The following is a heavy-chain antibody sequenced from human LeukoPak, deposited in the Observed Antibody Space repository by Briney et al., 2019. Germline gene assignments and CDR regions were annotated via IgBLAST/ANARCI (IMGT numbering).Heavy chain of an antibody. CDR3: ARTLRTAAAGPIFDY. CDR1: GFTFSSYA. V-gene: IGHV3-23*01. D-gene: IGHD6-13*01. Sequence: GGSLRLSCAASGFTFSSYAMSWVRQAPGKGLEWVSAISGSGGSTYYADSVKGRFTISRDNSKNTLFLQMNSLRDEDTAVYYCARTLRTAAAGPIFDYWGQRTLVTVPS. J-gene: IGHJ4*02. CDR2: ISGSGGST.